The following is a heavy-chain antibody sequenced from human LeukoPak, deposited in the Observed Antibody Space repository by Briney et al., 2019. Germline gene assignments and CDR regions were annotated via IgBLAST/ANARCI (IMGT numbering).Heavy chain of an antibody. D-gene: IGHD3-22*01. Sequence: SETLSLTCTVSGGSITNYYWSWIRQPAGKRLEYIGRIYSRGSTNYNPSLKSRVTLSLDTSKNQFSLKLSSLTAADTALYYCARKVGYYDSSGYYYGDRYFDYWGQGTLVTVSS. CDR2: IYSRGST. V-gene: IGHV4-4*07. CDR1: GGSITNYY. CDR3: ARKVGYYDSSGYYYGDRYFDY. J-gene: IGHJ4*02.